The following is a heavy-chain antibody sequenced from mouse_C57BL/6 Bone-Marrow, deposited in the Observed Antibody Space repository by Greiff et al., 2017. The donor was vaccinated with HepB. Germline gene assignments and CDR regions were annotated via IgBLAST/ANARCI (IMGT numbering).Heavy chain of an antibody. J-gene: IGHJ1*03. CDR3: ARDRYYGSSYVRPWYFDG. D-gene: IGHD1-1*01. V-gene: IGHV5-4*01. CDR1: GFTFSSYA. CDR2: ISDGGSYT. Sequence: EVMLVESGGGFVKPGGSLKLSCAASGFTFSSYAMSWVRQTPEKRLEWVATISDGGSYTYYPDNVKGRFTISRDNAKNNLYLQMSHLKSEDTAMYYCARDRYYGSSYVRPWYFDGWGTGTTVTVSS.